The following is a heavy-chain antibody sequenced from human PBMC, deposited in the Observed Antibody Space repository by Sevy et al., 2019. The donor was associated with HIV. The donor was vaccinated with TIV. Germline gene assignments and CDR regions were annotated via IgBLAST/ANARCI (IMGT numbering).Heavy chain of an antibody. D-gene: IGHD3-3*01. J-gene: IGHJ6*02. Sequence: GGSLILSCSGSGFSFSNSAMNWVRHTPGKGLKYVSAISSDGVSTYYTDSVRGRFTISRDNSKNTLYLQMSSLRVEDTAVYYCVKDPEYNFWRGDYGMDVWGQGTTVTVSS. CDR2: ISSDGVST. V-gene: IGHV3-64D*06. CDR1: GFSFSNSA. CDR3: VKDPEYNFWRGDYGMDV.